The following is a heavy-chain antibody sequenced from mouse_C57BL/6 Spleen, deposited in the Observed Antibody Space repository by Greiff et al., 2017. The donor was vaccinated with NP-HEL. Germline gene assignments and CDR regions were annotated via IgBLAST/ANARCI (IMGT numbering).Heavy chain of an antibody. D-gene: IGHD1-1*02. CDR2: ISYDGSN. Sequence: EVQLQQSGPGLVKPSQSLSLTCSVTGYSITSGYYWNWIRQFPGNKLEWMGYISYDGSNNYNPSLKNRISLTRDTSKNQFFLKLNSVTTEDTATYYCARDGGAMDYWGQGTSVTVSS. CDR3: ARDGGAMDY. J-gene: IGHJ4*01. CDR1: GYSITSGYY. V-gene: IGHV3-6*01.